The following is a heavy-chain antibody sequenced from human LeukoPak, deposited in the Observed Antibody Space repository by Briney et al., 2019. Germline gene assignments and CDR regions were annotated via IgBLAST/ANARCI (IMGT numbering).Heavy chain of an antibody. CDR3: ARHLRYCSSWSPHGGFYYFDY. V-gene: IGHV4-39*01. J-gene: IGHJ4*02. CDR1: GGSISSSSYY. CDR2: IYYSGST. Sequence: SETLSLTCTVSGGSISSSSYYWGWIRQPPGKGLEWIGSIYYSGSTYYNPSLKSRVTISVDTSKNQFSLKLSSVTAADTAVYYCARHLRYCSSWSPHGGFYYFDYWGQGTLVTVSS. D-gene: IGHD6-13*01.